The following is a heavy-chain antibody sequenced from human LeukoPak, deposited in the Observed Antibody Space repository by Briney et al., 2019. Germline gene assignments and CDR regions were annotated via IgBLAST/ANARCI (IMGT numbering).Heavy chain of an antibody. CDR2: IYYSGNT. CDR3: ARESIAARHKIAFDI. CDR1: GGSISSGDSISDYY. V-gene: IGHV4-61*08. Sequence: SETLSLTCTVSGGSISSGDSISDYYWSWIRQPPGKGLEWIGYIYYSGNTNYNPSLESRVTISVDTSKNQFSLKLSSVTAADTAVYYCARESIAARHKIAFDIWGQGTMVTVSS. J-gene: IGHJ3*02. D-gene: IGHD6-6*01.